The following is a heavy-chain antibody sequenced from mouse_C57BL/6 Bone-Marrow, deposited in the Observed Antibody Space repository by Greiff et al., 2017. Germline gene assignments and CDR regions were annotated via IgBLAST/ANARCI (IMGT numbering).Heavy chain of an antibody. V-gene: IGHV1-18*01. J-gene: IGHJ4*01. CDR2: INPNNGGT. CDR3: ARYYYGSRGYAMDY. Sequence: VQLQQSGPELVKPGASVKIPCKASGYTFTDYNMDWVKQSHGKSLEWIGDINPNNGGTIYNQKFKGKATLPVDKSSRTAYMELRSLTSEDTAVYYCARYYYGSRGYAMDYWGQGTSVTVSS. D-gene: IGHD1-1*01. CDR1: GYTFTDYN.